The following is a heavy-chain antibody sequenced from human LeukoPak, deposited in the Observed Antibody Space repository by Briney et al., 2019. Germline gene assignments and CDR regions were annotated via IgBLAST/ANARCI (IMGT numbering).Heavy chain of an antibody. CDR2: ISSSSSYI. D-gene: IGHD3-10*01. J-gene: IGHJ4*02. V-gene: IGHV3-21*01. CDR3: AREAYYGSGRYVYYFDY. Sequence: PGGSLRLSCAASGFTFSSYSMNWVRQAPGKGLEWVSSISSSSSYIYYADSVKGRFTISRDNAKNSLYLQMNSLRAEDTAVYYCAREAYYGSGRYVYYFDYWGQGTLVTVSS. CDR1: GFTFSSYS.